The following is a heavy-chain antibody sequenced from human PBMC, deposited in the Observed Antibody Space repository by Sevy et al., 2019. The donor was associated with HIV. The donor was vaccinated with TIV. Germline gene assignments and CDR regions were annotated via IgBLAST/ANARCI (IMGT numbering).Heavy chain of an antibody. Sequence: GGSLRLSCAASGFTVRSNYMNWVRQAPGKGLEWVSAIYSGGTTYYADSLKGRLTIPRDNSKNTVYLQMNSLRAEDTAVYYCAREYCSSTSCYTSAFDYWGQGTLVTVSS. CDR1: GFTVRSNY. CDR2: IYSGGTT. J-gene: IGHJ4*02. V-gene: IGHV3-66*01. D-gene: IGHD2-2*02. CDR3: AREYCSSTSCYTSAFDY.